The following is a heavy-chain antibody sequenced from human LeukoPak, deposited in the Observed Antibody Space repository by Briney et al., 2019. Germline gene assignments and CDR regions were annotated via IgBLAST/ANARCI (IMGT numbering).Heavy chain of an antibody. Sequence: GGSLRLSCAASGFAFSSYDMHWVRQVPGGGLVWVARMSSDGTGTNYADSVKGRFTISRDNAKNSLYLQMNSLRVEDTAVYYCARGGAGYFFDFWGQGTLVTVSS. V-gene: IGHV3-74*01. CDR3: ARGGAGYFFDF. CDR2: MSSDGTGT. CDR1: GFAFSSYD. D-gene: IGHD5-12*01. J-gene: IGHJ4*02.